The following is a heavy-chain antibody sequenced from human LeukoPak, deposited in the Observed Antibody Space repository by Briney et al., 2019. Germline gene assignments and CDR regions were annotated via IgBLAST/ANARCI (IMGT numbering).Heavy chain of an antibody. CDR1: GGSISSYY. CDR3: ARGRPMVRGEVYDY. CDR2: INHSGST. J-gene: IGHJ4*02. D-gene: IGHD3-10*01. Sequence: PSETLSLTCTVSGGSISSYYWSWIRQPPGKGLEWIGEINHSGSTNYNPSLKSRVTISVDTSKNQFSLKLSSVTAADTAVYYCARGRPMVRGEVYDYWGQGTLVTVSS. V-gene: IGHV4-34*01.